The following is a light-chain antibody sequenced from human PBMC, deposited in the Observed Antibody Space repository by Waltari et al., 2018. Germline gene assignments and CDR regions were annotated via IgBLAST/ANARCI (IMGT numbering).Light chain of an antibody. CDR2: VAS. J-gene: IGKJ1*01. CDR3: QQVDSFPRT. V-gene: IGKV1-12*01. Sequence: DIQMTQSPSSVSASVGDRVTLTCRASQGISSRLAWYKQKPGKAPKLLISVASSLHSGVPSRFSGSRSGTEFTLTISSLQPEDFATYDCQQVDSFPRTFGQGTKVEVK. CDR1: QGISSR.